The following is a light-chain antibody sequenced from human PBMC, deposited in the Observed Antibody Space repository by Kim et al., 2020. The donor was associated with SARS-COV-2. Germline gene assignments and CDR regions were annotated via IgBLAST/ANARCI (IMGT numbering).Light chain of an antibody. Sequence: SIVARVTITRRASQSISPCLAWYQQKPGKAPKRLIYKASSLEGEVPSRFSGSGSGAEFTLTISSLQPDDFATYYCLQYYNYWTFGQGTKVDIK. CDR1: QSISPC. CDR2: KAS. V-gene: IGKV1-5*03. CDR3: LQYYNYWT. J-gene: IGKJ1*01.